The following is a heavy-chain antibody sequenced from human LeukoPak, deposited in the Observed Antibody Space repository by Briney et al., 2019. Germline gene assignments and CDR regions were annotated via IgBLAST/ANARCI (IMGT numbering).Heavy chain of an antibody. D-gene: IGHD1-26*01. CDR1: GGSVSSGSYY. Sequence: SETLSLTCTVSGGSVSSGSYYWSWIRQPPGKGLEWIGYIYYSGSTNYNPSLKSRVTISVDTSRNQFSLKLSSVTAADTAVYYCARDTPTYFDYWGQGTMVTVSS. CDR3: ARDTPTYFDY. CDR2: IYYSGST. J-gene: IGHJ4*03. V-gene: IGHV4-61*01.